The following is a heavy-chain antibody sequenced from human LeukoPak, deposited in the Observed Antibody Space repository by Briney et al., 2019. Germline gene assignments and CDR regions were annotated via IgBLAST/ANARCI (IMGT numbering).Heavy chain of an antibody. Sequence: TGGSLRLSCAASGFTFSSYGMHWVRQAPGKGLEWVAFIRYDGSNKYYADSVKGRFTISRDNSKNTLYLQMNSLRAEDTAVYYCAKDMNYDFWSGYSAFDYWGQGTLVTVSS. J-gene: IGHJ4*02. CDR3: AKDMNYDFWSGYSAFDY. D-gene: IGHD3-3*01. V-gene: IGHV3-30*02. CDR2: IRYDGSNK. CDR1: GFTFSSYG.